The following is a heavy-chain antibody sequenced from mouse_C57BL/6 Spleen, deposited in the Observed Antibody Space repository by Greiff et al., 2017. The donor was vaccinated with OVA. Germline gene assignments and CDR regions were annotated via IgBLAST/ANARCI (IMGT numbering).Heavy chain of an antibody. CDR3: ASSDGSNWFDY. CDR1: GFTFTDYY. D-gene: IGHD1-1*02. V-gene: IGHV14-2*01. J-gene: IGHJ3*01. Sequence: EVQLQQSGAELVKPGASVKLSCTASGFTFTDYYMHWVKQRTEQGLEWIGRIDPDDGDTKYAPKFKGKATITADTSSNTAYLQLSSLTSEDTADDYWASSDGSNWFDYWGQGTMVTVSS. CDR2: IDPDDGDT.